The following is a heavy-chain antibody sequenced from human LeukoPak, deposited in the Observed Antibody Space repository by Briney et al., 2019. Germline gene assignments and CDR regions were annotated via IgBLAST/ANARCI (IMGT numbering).Heavy chain of an antibody. CDR2: IYPGDSDT. CDR1: GYSFTSYW. D-gene: IGHD3-22*01. Sequence: GESLKISCKGSGYSFTSYWIGWVRQMPGKGLEWMGIIYPGDSDTRYSPSFQGQVTISADKSISTAYLQWSSLKASDTATYYCARLLAKNYYDSSGYYNTYYFDYWGQGTLVTVSS. CDR3: ARLLAKNYYDSSGYYNTYYFDY. V-gene: IGHV5-51*01. J-gene: IGHJ4*02.